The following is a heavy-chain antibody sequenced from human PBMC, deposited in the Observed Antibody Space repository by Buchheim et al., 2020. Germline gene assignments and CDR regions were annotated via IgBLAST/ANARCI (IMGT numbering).Heavy chain of an antibody. V-gene: IGHV4-61*02. D-gene: IGHD1-7*01. CDR2: IYTSGST. CDR1: GGSISSGSYY. Sequence: QVQLQESGPGLVKPSQTLSLTCTVSGGSISSGSYYWSWIRQPAGKGLEWIGRIYTSGSTNYNPSLKSRVTISVDTSKNQFSLKRRSVTAADTAVYYCAREGYWNYHWFDPWGQGTL. J-gene: IGHJ5*02. CDR3: AREGYWNYHWFDP.